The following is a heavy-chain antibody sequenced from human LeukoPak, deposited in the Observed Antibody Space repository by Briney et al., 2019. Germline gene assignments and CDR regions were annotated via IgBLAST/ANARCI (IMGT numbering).Heavy chain of an antibody. CDR2: MNSDGSGT. D-gene: IGHD5-18*01. V-gene: IGHV3-74*01. Sequence: GGSLRLSCAVSGFTLSNYWMHWVRQAPGKGLVWVSRMNSDGSGTSYADSVKDRFTISRDNAKNTLYLQMNSLRAEDTAVYYCARAGYSYLKSASHSVVALYYYYGMDVWGQGTTVTVSS. CDR3: ARAGYSYLKSASHSVVALYYYYGMDV. CDR1: GFTLSNYW. J-gene: IGHJ6*02.